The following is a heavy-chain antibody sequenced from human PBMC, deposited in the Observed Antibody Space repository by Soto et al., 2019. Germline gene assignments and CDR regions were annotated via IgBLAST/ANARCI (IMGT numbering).Heavy chain of an antibody. CDR1: GYTFIRYG. CDR2: ISPYNDYT. Sequence: QVQLVQSAGEVKKPGASVKVSCKASGYTFIRYGITWVRQAPGQGLEWMGWISPYNDYTIYAQKLQGRVTMTTDTSTRTVYLDLRSLTADDTAVYYCARGGYYDNTWGKLIHYGLAVWGQGTSATVSS. V-gene: IGHV1-18*01. D-gene: IGHD3-16*01. J-gene: IGHJ6*02. CDR3: ARGGYYDNTWGKLIHYGLAV.